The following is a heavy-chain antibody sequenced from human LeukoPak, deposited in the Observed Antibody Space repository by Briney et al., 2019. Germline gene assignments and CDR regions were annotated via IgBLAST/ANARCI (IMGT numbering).Heavy chain of an antibody. CDR3: ARKGSSWYYFDY. V-gene: IGHV4-34*01. J-gene: IGHJ4*02. D-gene: IGHD6-13*01. Sequence: PSETLSLTCAVYSGSFSDYYWAWIRQPPGQGLEWIGEINHSGSTNYNPSLKSRVTISVDTSKNQFSLKLTSVTAADTAVYYCARKGSSWYYFDYWGQGTLVTVSS. CDR1: SGSFSDYY. CDR2: INHSGST.